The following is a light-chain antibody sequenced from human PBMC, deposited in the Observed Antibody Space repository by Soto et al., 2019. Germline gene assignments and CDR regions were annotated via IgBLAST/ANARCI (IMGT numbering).Light chain of an antibody. CDR1: QSVSSSY. CDR3: QQYGSSPPIT. V-gene: IGKV3-20*01. CDR2: GAS. Sequence: EIVLTQPPGTLSLSPGERATLSCRASQSVSSSYLTWYQQKPGQAPRLLIYGASSRATGIPDRFSGSGSGTDFTLTISRLEPEDFAVYYCQQYGSSPPITFGLGTRLEIK. J-gene: IGKJ5*01.